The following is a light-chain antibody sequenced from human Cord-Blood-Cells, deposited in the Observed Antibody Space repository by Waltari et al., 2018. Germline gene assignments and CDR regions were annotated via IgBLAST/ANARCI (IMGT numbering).Light chain of an antibody. V-gene: IGKV1-39*01. J-gene: IGKJ1*01. CDR2: AAS. CDR3: QQSYSTLTWT. CDR1: QSISSY. Sequence: IQMNQAPSSLSASLGDKVTITFRASQSISSYLNLYQQKPGKAPKLLIYAASSLQSGVPSRFSGSGSGTDFTLTISSLQPEDFATYYCQQSYSTLTWTFGQGTKVEIK.